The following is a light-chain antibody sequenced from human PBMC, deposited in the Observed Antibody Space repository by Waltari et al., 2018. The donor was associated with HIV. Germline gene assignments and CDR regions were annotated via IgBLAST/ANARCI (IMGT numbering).Light chain of an antibody. CDR2: KDT. Sequence: SYELTPLPSVSVSPGQTARSTCSGDTLPRQYGYCCQQKRGQAPVPAIYKDTERPSGIPERFLGSSSGTTATLTIRGVQAEDEADYYCQSGDSSGTSVIFGGGTKLAVL. V-gene: IGLV3-25*03. CDR3: QSGDSSGTSVI. CDR1: TLPRQY. J-gene: IGLJ2*01.